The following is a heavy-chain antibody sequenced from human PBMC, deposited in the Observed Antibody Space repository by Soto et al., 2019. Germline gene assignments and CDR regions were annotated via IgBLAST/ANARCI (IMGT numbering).Heavy chain of an antibody. J-gene: IGHJ1*01. V-gene: IGHV3-23*01. CDR1: GFTFSSYA. CDR3: AKAGGDYVGAEYFQH. Sequence: EVQLLESGGGLVQPGGSLRLSCAASGFTFSSYAMSWVRQAPGKGLEWVSAISGSGGSTYYADSVKGRFTISRDNSKNTLYLQRNSLRAEDTAVYYCAKAGGDYVGAEYFQHWGQGTLVTVSS. CDR2: ISGSGGST. D-gene: IGHD4-17*01.